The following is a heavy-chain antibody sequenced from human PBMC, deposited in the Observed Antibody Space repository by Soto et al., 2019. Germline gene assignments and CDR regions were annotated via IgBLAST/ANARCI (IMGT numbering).Heavy chain of an antibody. CDR1: GGTFSSYT. CDR2: IIPILGIA. Sequence: QVQLVQSGAEVKKPGSSVKVSCKASGGTFSSYTISWVRQAPGQGLEWMGRIIPILGIANYAQKFQGRVTITADKSTNTAYMELSSLRSEDTAVYYCARSNDYGDEYNWFDPWGQGTLVTVSS. V-gene: IGHV1-69*02. J-gene: IGHJ5*02. D-gene: IGHD4-17*01. CDR3: ARSNDYGDEYNWFDP.